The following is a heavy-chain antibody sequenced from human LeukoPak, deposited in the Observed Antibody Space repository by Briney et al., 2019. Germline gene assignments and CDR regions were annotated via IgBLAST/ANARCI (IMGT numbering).Heavy chain of an antibody. CDR1: GFTFSSYS. J-gene: IGHJ6*03. V-gene: IGHV3-48*01. CDR3: ARDWHSSSSLDYYYYMDV. D-gene: IGHD6-6*01. CDR2: ISSSSSTI. Sequence: PGGSLRLSCAASGFTFSSYSMNWVRQAPGKGLEWVSYISSSSSTIYYADSVKGRFTISRDNSKNTLYLQMNSLRAEDTAVYYCARDWHSSSSLDYYYYMDVWGKGTTVTVSS.